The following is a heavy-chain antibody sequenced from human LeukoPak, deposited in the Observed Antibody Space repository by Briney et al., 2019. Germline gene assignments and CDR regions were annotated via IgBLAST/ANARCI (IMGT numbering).Heavy chain of an antibody. Sequence: PGESLRLSCAASGFTFSSHWMTWVRQAPGEGLEFVANIKQDGSEINYADSVKGRFTVSRDNSKNTLYLQMNSLRAEDTAVYYCARDPYYYDSSGYPSGSGYFDYWGQGTLVTVSS. CDR1: GFTFSSHW. D-gene: IGHD3-22*01. CDR2: IKQDGSEI. J-gene: IGHJ4*02. V-gene: IGHV3-7*01. CDR3: ARDPYYYDSSGYPSGSGYFDY.